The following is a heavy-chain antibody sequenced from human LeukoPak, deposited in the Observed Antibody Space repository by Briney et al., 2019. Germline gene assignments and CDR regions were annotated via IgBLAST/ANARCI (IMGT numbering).Heavy chain of an antibody. D-gene: IGHD1-14*01. V-gene: IGHV1-2*02. J-gene: IGHJ4*02. Sequence: ASVKVSCKASGYTFTGYYMHWVRQAPGQGLEWMGWINPNSGGTNYAQKFQGRVTMTRDTSISTAYMELSRLRSDDTAVYYRARGLFLATAISGTDYWGQGTLVTVSS. CDR1: GYTFTGYY. CDR3: ARGLFLATAISGTDY. CDR2: INPNSGGT.